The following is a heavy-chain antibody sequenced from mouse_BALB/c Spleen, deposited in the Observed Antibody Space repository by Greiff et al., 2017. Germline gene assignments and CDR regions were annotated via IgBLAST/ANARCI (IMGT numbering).Heavy chain of an antibody. V-gene: IGHV2-9*02. J-gene: IGHJ2*01. D-gene: IGHD2-4*01. CDR3: ASHHSPYDYTLDY. CDR2: IWAGGST. Sequence: VKLVESGPGLVAPSQSLSITCTVSGFSLTSYGVHWVRQPPGKGLEWLGVIWAGGSTNYNSALMSRLSISKDNSKSQVFLKMNSLQTDDTAMYYCASHHSPYDYTLDYWGQGTTLTVSS. CDR1: GFSLTSYG.